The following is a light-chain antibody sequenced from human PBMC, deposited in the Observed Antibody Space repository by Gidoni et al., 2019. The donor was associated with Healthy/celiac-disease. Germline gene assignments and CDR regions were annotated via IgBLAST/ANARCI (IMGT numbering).Light chain of an antibody. CDR2: KAS. Sequence: DIQMTQSPSTLSASVGDRVTITCRASQSISSWLAWYQQKPGKAPKLLIYKASSLESGVPSRFSGSGSGTEFTLTISSLQPDDFATYYCQQYNSIRGTFGQXTKLEIK. CDR3: QQYNSIRGT. CDR1: QSISSW. V-gene: IGKV1-5*03. J-gene: IGKJ2*02.